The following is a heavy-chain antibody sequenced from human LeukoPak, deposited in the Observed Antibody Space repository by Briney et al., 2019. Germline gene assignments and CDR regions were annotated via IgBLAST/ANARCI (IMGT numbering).Heavy chain of an antibody. CDR3: ARDMKGYGDDDFDI. V-gene: IGHV4-31*03. CDR1: GGSISSGGYY. CDR2: IYYSGST. D-gene: IGHD2-15*01. Sequence: PSETLSLTCTVSGGSISSGGYYWSWIRQHPGKGLEGIVYIYYSGSTYDNPSLPSGVNLSVDTFKKQFTLQLRSVTDADTAVYYCARDMKGYGDDDFDIWGQGTMVTVSS. J-gene: IGHJ3*02.